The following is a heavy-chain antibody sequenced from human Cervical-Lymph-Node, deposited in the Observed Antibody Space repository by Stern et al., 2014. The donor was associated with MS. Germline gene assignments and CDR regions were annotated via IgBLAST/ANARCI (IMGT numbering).Heavy chain of an antibody. CDR2: IASSSTYI. D-gene: IGHD5-24*01. V-gene: IGHV3-21*01. Sequence: EVQLVESGGGLVKPGGSLRLSCAASGFNFSDHSMNWVRQAPGKGLEWVSSIASSSTYIYYADSLKGRFTISRDNAKNSLYLQMNSLSAEDTAIYFCTRDANYYWGQGTLVTVSS. J-gene: IGHJ4*02. CDR1: GFNFSDHS. CDR3: TRDANYY.